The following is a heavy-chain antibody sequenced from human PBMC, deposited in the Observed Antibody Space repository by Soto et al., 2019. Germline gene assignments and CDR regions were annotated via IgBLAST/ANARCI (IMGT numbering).Heavy chain of an antibody. D-gene: IGHD2-21*02. Sequence: QVQLQESGPGLVKPSQTLSLTCTVSGGSISSGGYYWSWIRQHPGKGLEWIGYIYYSGSTYYNPSLKSRFTISVDTSKNQFSLKLSSVTAADTAVYYRERVCGGDCHYGMDVWGQGTTVTVSS. CDR2: IYYSGST. V-gene: IGHV4-31*03. J-gene: IGHJ6*02. CDR1: GGSISSGGYY. CDR3: ERVCGGDCHYGMDV.